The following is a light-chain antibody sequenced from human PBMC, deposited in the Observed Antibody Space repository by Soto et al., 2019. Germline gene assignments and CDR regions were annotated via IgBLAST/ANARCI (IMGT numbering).Light chain of an antibody. J-gene: IGKJ5*01. CDR1: QSISSW. V-gene: IGKV1-5*03. Sequence: DIQMTQSPSTLSASVGDRVTITCRASQSISSWLAWYQQKPWKAPKLLIYKASSLESGVPSRFSGSGYGTEFTLTISSLQPDDFATYYCQQYHSYPITFGQGTRLEIK. CDR2: KAS. CDR3: QQYHSYPIT.